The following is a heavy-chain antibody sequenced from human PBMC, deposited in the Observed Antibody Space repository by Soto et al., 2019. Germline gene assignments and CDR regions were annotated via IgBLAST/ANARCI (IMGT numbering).Heavy chain of an antibody. CDR2: ISNSGNT. V-gene: IGHV4-61*08. Sequence: SETLSLTCTVSGGSGRSDGYYWSWIRQPPGKGLEWIGFISNSGNTKFNPSLKSRVTISLDTSKNQFSLRLTSVTAADTAVSYCAREIPRDGYNSGSGAMGVWGQGTTVTV. J-gene: IGHJ6*02. CDR1: GGSGRSDGYY. D-gene: IGHD5-12*01. CDR3: AREIPRDGYNSGSGAMGV.